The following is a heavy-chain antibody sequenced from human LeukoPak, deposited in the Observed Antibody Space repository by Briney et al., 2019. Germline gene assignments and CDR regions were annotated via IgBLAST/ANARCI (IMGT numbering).Heavy chain of an antibody. Sequence: ASVKVSCKASGGTFSSYAISWVRQSPAQGLEWMGGIIPIFGTANYAQNFQGRVTITADESTSTAYMELSSLRSEDTAVYYCARGDYDFDYWGQGTLVTVSS. V-gene: IGHV1-69*13. CDR2: IIPIFGTA. CDR3: ARGDYDFDY. CDR1: GGTFSSYA. J-gene: IGHJ4*02. D-gene: IGHD4-17*01.